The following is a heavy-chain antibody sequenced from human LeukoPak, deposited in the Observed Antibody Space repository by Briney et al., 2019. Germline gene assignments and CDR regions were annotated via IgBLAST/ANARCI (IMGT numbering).Heavy chain of an antibody. Sequence: GGPLRLSCAASGFTFSTYWMAWVRQAPGKGLEWVANIKGDESAKHQADSVKGRFTISRDNAQNSVYLQMSNLSGEDTAVYSGARDVGGSLDNWGQGTLLTASS. J-gene: IGHJ4*02. CDR2: IKGDESAK. V-gene: IGHV3-7*01. CDR1: GFTFSTYW. D-gene: IGHD1-26*01. CDR3: ARDVGGSLDN.